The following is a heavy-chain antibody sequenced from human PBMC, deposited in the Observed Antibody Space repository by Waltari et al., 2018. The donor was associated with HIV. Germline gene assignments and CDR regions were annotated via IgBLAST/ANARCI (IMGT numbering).Heavy chain of an antibody. CDR1: GGSVSSGY. V-gene: IGHV4-59*02. CDR3: ARDIPYGGLDAFDV. CDR2: IDYSGST. J-gene: IGHJ3*01. D-gene: IGHD2-21*01. Sequence: QVQLQESGPGLVKPSETLSLTCTVPGGSVSSGYWNWIRQSPGKGLESIGYIDYSGSTSYNPSLKSRVTISIDSSKTQFSLRLTSVTAADTAVYYCARDIPYGGLDAFDVWGQGTVVTVSS.